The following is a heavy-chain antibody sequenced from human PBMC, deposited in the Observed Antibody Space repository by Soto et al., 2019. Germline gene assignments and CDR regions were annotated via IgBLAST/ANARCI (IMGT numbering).Heavy chain of an antibody. CDR2: ISGSGSST. Sequence: PGGSLRLSCAASGFTFSSYAMSWVRQAPEKGLEWVSVISGSGSSTYYADSVKGRFTIFRDNSKNTLYLQMNSLRAEDTAIYCCAKVRTPEPYYYYGMDVWGQGTTVTVSS. V-gene: IGHV3-23*01. CDR3: AKVRTPEPYYYYGMDV. D-gene: IGHD1-26*01. CDR1: GFTFSSYA. J-gene: IGHJ6*02.